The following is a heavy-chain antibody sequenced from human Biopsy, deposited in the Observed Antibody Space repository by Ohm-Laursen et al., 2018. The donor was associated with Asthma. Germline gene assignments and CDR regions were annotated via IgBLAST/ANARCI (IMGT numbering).Heavy chain of an antibody. CDR3: ARGPELDV. V-gene: IGHV4-34*01. J-gene: IGHJ6*02. CDR2: TNERGVT. Sequence: GTLSLTCTVSGGSITSFYWTWIRQSPGKGLEWIGETNERGVTNNNPSLKSRVIISIDTYWNRVSLKLTSVTAADTAVYYCARGPELDVWGQGTTVTVSS. CDR1: GGSITSFY.